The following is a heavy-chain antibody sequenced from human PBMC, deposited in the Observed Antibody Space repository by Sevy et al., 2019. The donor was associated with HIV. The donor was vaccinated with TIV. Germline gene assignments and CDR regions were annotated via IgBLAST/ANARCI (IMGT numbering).Heavy chain of an antibody. Sequence: SETLSLTCTVSGGSISSYYWSWIRQPPGKGLEWIGYIYYSGSTNYNPSLKSRVTISVDTSKNQFSLKLSSVTAADTAVYYRARDLYSYGYGYYYYYGMDVWGQGTTVTVSS. CDR3: ARDLYSYGYGYYYYYGMDV. D-gene: IGHD5-18*01. CDR2: IYYSGST. J-gene: IGHJ6*02. CDR1: GGSISSYY. V-gene: IGHV4-59*01.